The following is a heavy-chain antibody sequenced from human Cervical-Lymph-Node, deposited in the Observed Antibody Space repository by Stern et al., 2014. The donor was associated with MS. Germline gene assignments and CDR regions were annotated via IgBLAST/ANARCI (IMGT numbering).Heavy chain of an antibody. CDR2: ISWNSGSI. CDR1: GFTFDDYA. CDR3: AKDSSSGWTSDGGYFDY. J-gene: IGHJ4*02. Sequence: EVQLVESGGGLVQPGRSLRLSCAASGFTFDDYAMHWVRQAPGKGLEWVSGISWNSGSIGYAASVKGRFTISRDNAKNSLYLQMNSLRAEDTALYYCAKDSSSGWTSDGGYFDYWGQGTLVTVSS. V-gene: IGHV3-9*01. D-gene: IGHD6-19*01.